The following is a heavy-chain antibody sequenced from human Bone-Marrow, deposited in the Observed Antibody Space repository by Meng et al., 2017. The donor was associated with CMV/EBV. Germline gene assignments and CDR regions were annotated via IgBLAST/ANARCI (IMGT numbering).Heavy chain of an antibody. CDR3: ARQIVVGLNWFDP. J-gene: IGHJ5*02. D-gene: IGHD3-22*01. V-gene: IGHV4-39*07. Sequence: GSLRLSCTVSGASIGSSTDYWGWIRQPPGKGLEWIGSVYYSGSTYYTPSLKSRVTMSVDTSKNQFFLKVISVTAADTAVYYCARQIVVGLNWFDPWGQGTRVTVSS. CDR2: VYYSGST. CDR1: GASIGSSTDY.